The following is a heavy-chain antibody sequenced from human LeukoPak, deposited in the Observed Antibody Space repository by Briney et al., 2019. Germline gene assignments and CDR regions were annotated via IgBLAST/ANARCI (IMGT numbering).Heavy chain of an antibody. CDR2: ISYDGSNK. V-gene: IGHV3-30*04. CDR1: GFTFSSYA. J-gene: IGHJ4*02. CDR3: ASDPGYRTLEYYFDY. Sequence: GGSLRLSCAASGFTFSSYAMHWVRQAPGKGLEWVAVISYDGSNKYYADSVKGRFTISRDNSKNTLYLQMNSLRAEDTAVYYCASDPGYRTLEYYFDYWGQGTLVTVSS. D-gene: IGHD1-14*01.